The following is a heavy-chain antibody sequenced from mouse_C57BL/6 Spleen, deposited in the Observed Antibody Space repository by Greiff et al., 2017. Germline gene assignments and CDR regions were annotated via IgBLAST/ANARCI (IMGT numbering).Heavy chain of an antibody. Sequence: VQVVESGPGLVAPSQSLSITCTVSGFSLTSYGVHWVRQPPGKGLEWLVVIWSDGSTTYNSAHKSRLSISKDNSKSQVFLKMNSLQTDYTAMYYCARHLITTVVDYAMDYWGQGTSVTVSS. CDR2: IWSDGST. J-gene: IGHJ4*01. D-gene: IGHD1-1*01. V-gene: IGHV2-6-1*01. CDR3: ARHLITTVVDYAMDY. CDR1: GFSLTSYG.